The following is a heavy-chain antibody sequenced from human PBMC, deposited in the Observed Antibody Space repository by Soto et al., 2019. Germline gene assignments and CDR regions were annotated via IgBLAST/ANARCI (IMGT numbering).Heavy chain of an antibody. V-gene: IGHV1-18*01. CDR3: ARKGIDARGIAAAFVFDI. J-gene: IGHJ3*02. Sequence: ASVKVSCKASGYTFTSYGISWVRQAPGQGLEWMGWISAYNGNTNYAQKLQGRVTMTTDTSTSTAYMELRSLRSDDTAVYYCARKGIDARGIAAAFVFDIWGQGTMVTVSS. D-gene: IGHD6-13*01. CDR2: ISAYNGNT. CDR1: GYTFTSYG.